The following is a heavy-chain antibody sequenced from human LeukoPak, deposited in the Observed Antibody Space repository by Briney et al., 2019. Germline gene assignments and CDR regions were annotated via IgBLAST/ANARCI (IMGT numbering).Heavy chain of an antibody. CDR2: ISTDGSSN. D-gene: IGHD6-13*01. CDR3: AKGRGSWPCYFDY. J-gene: IGHJ4*02. Sequence: GGSLRLSCAASGFTFSGYWMHWVRHAPGKGLVWVSRISTDGSSNTYADSVKGRFTIFRDNAKNTLYLQMNSLRADDTAVYYCAKGRGSWPCYFDYWGQGTLVTVSS. V-gene: IGHV3-74*01. CDR1: GFTFSGYW.